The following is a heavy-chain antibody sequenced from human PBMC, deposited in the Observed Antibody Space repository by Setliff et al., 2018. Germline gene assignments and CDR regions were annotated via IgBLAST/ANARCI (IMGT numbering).Heavy chain of an antibody. D-gene: IGHD2-2*01. CDR3: ARGYCSSPSCFFAGWFDP. J-gene: IGHJ5*02. CDR2: INHTGST. V-gene: IGHV4-34*01. CDR1: GGSFSGYY. Sequence: SQTLSLTCAVYGGSFSGYYWSWIRQPPGKGLEWIGEINHTGSTNYSPSLKSRVTISVDTSKNQFSLKLTSVTAADTAVYYCARGYCSSPSCFFAGWFDPWGQGTLVTVSS.